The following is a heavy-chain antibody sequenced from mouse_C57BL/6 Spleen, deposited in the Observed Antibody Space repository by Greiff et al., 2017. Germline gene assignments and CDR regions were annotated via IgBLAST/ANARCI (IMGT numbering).Heavy chain of an antibody. V-gene: IGHV1-42*01. CDR3: EKDYSTHWYFDV. CDR2: INPSTGGT. Sequence: EVQLQQSGPELVKPGASVKISCKASGYSFTGYYMNWVKQSPEKSLEWIGEINPSTGGTTYNQKFKAKATLTVDKSSSTAYMQLKSLTSEDSAVYYCEKDYSTHWYFDVWGTGTTVTVSS. D-gene: IGHD2-5*01. CDR1: GYSFTGYY. J-gene: IGHJ1*03.